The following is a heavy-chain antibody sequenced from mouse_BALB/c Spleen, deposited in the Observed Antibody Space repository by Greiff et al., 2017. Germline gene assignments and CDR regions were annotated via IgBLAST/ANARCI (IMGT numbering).Heavy chain of an antibody. D-gene: IGHD2-4*01. CDR2: IYPGDGDT. J-gene: IGHJ3*01. V-gene: IGHV1-80*01. CDR3: ARSTMITTPAD. Sequence: VQLVESGAELVRPGSSVKICCKASGYAFSSYCMNWVKQRPGQGLEWIGQIYPGDGDTNYTGKFKGKATLTADKSSNTAYMQLSCLTSDDAAVYFCARSTMITTPADWGQGNRVTVSA. CDR1: GYAFSSYC.